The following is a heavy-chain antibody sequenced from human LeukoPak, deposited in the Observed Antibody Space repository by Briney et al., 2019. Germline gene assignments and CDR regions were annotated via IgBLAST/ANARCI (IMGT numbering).Heavy chain of an antibody. CDR3: ASLGYCSGGSCYGRADAFDI. V-gene: IGHV3-21*01. D-gene: IGHD2-15*01. Sequence: PGGSLRHSCAASGFTFSSYSMNWVRQAPGKGLEWVSSISSSSSYIYYADSVKGRFTISRDNAKNSLYLQMNSLRAEDTAVYYCASLGYCSGGSCYGRADAFDIWGQGTMVTVSS. J-gene: IGHJ3*02. CDR2: ISSSSSYI. CDR1: GFTFSSYS.